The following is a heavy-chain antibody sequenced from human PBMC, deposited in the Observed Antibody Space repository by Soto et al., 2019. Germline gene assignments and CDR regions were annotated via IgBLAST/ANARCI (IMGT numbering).Heavy chain of an antibody. CDR1: GAPVTSGGYY. CDR2: IIYNGAT. CDR3: ARTRNGGSWAAWF. Sequence: KPSETLSLTCTVSGAPVTSGGYYWSWIRQPPGKGLEWIGFIIYNGATKYNPSLESRVTMSVDTSKNQFLLKLSSVTAADTAVYYCARTRNGGSWAAWFWGQGTLVTVSS. J-gene: IGHJ4*02. V-gene: IGHV4-61*08. D-gene: IGHD2-15*01.